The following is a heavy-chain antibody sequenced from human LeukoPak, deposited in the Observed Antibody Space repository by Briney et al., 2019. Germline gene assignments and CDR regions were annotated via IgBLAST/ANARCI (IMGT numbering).Heavy chain of an antibody. CDR2: IWYDGSNK. CDR1: GFTFSSYG. J-gene: IGHJ6*02. Sequence: GGSLRLSCAASGFTFSSYGMHWVRQAPGKGLEWAAVIWYDGSNKYYADSVKGRFTISRDNSKNTLYLQMNSLRAEDTAVYYCARDRGSSWYYYYYGMDVWGQGTTVTVSS. CDR3: ARDRGSSWYYYYYGMDV. D-gene: IGHD6-13*01. V-gene: IGHV3-33*01.